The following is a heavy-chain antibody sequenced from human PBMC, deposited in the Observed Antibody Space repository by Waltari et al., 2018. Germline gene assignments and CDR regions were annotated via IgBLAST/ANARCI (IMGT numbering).Heavy chain of an antibody. CDR2: VHHSGKT. Sequence: QVQLQESAHGLVTPSGTLSLTCAVSGDSVSGTYWWSWVRQSPEKGLEWIGQVHHSGKTHYNPSIQSRVTISVDSPENHFSLTLKSVTAADTAVYYCAGDRAIGLFFDYWGRGTLVTVSS. J-gene: IGHJ4*02. D-gene: IGHD2-2*01. V-gene: IGHV4-4*02. CDR3: AGDRAIGLFFDY. CDR1: GDSVSGTYW.